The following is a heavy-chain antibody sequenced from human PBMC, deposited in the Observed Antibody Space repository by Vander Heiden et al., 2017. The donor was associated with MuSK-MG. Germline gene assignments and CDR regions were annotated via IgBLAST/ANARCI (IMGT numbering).Heavy chain of an antibody. Sequence: EVQLLESGGGLVQPGGSLRLSCAATGFTFSSYAMSWVRQGPGKGLGGSSAIGGSGGSTNYADSVKGRFTSSRDNAKNTLYLQMNSLRAEDTAVYYCAKDRLLCSGVSCYRFDYWGQGTLVTVSS. D-gene: IGHD2-15*01. CDR3: AKDRLLCSGVSCYRFDY. CDR2: IGGSGGST. CDR1: GFTFSSYA. J-gene: IGHJ4*02. V-gene: IGHV3-23*01.